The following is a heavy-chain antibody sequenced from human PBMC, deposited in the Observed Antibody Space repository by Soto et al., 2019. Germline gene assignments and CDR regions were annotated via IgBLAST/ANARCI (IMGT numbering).Heavy chain of an antibody. Sequence: KTGGSLRLSCADSGFTFSHAWMSWVRQAPGKGLEWVGRIKSKADGETKDYGAPVRGRFTISRDDSQDILYLHMNSLRIEDTAVYYCCVIKRRDQYSTSGYWFDPWGPGTLVTVSS. CDR2: IKSKADGETK. CDR1: GFTFSHAW. D-gene: IGHD4-4*01. V-gene: IGHV3-15*01. CDR3: CVIKRRDQYSTSGYWFDP. J-gene: IGHJ5*02.